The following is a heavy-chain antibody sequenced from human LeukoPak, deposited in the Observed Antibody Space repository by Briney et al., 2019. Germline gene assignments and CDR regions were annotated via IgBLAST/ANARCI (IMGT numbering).Heavy chain of an antibody. CDR2: INQDGTEK. V-gene: IGHV3-7*01. J-gene: IGHJ4*02. CDR3: ARARRDGYNYPFGY. Sequence: GGSLRLSCAASGFTFTTYWMSWVRQAPGKGLEWVANINQDGTEKFYVDSVKGRFTISRDNSKNTLYLQMNSLRAEDTAVYYCARARRDGYNYPFGYWGQGTLVTVSS. D-gene: IGHD5-24*01. CDR1: GFTFTTYW.